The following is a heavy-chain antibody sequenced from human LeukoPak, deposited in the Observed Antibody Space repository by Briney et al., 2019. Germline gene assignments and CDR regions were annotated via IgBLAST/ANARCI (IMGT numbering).Heavy chain of an antibody. CDR1: GGSFSGYY. J-gene: IGHJ4*02. D-gene: IGHD3-10*01. Sequence: PSETLSLTCAVYGGSFSGYYWSWIRQPPGKGLEWIGEINHSGSTNYNPSLKSRVTISVDTSKNQFSLKPSSVTAADTAVYYCARWVYGSGVFDYWGQGTLVTVSS. CDR3: ARWVYGSGVFDY. CDR2: INHSGST. V-gene: IGHV4-34*01.